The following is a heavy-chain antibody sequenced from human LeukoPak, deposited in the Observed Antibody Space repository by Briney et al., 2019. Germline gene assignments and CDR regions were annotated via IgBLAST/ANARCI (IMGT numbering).Heavy chain of an antibody. J-gene: IGHJ6*03. CDR2: ISAYNGNT. D-gene: IGHD5-24*01. Sequence: ASVKVSCKASGYTFTSYGISWVRQAPGQGLEWMGWISAYNGNTNYAQKLQGRVTMTTDTSTSTAYMELRSLRSGDTAVYYCARDQFYYYYMDVWGKGTTVTVSS. CDR3: ARDQFYYYYMDV. V-gene: IGHV1-18*01. CDR1: GYTFTSYG.